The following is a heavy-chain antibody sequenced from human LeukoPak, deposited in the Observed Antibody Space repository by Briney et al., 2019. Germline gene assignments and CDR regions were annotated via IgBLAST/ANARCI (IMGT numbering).Heavy chain of an antibody. J-gene: IGHJ4*02. Sequence: ASVKVSCKASGYTFTSYYMHWVRQAPGHGLEWMGIINPSGGSTSYAQKFQGRVTMTRDTSTSTVYMELSSLRSEDTAVYYCARDAPVVRGVIIAFDYWGQGTLVTVSS. CDR3: ARDAPVVRGVIIAFDY. CDR1: GYTFTSYY. CDR2: INPSGGST. V-gene: IGHV1-46*01. D-gene: IGHD3-10*01.